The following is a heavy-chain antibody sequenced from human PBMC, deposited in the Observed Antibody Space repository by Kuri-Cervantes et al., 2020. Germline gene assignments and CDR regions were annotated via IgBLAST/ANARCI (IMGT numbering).Heavy chain of an antibody. CDR1: GYTFTSYG. Sequence: ASVKVSCKASGYTFTSYGISWVRQAPGQGLEWMGWISAYNGDTNYAQKLQGRVTMTTDTSTSTAYMELSSLRSEDTAVYYCAVQFRDSNWFDPWGQGTLVTVSS. D-gene: IGHD5-24*01. J-gene: IGHJ5*02. CDR2: ISAYNGDT. V-gene: IGHV1-18*01. CDR3: AVQFRDSNWFDP.